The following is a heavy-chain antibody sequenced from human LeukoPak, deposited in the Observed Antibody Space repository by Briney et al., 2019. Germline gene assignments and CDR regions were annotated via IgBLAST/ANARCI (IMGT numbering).Heavy chain of an antibody. Sequence: RGSLRLSCAASGFTFSSYAMSWVRQAPGKGLEWVSAISGSGGSTYYADSVKGRFTISRDNAKNSLYLQMNSLRAEDAAVYYCARAEGSSSPYYYYYYMDVWGKGTTVTVSS. CDR2: ISGSGGST. CDR3: ARAEGSSSPYYYYYYMDV. V-gene: IGHV3-23*01. D-gene: IGHD6-13*01. J-gene: IGHJ6*03. CDR1: GFTFSSYA.